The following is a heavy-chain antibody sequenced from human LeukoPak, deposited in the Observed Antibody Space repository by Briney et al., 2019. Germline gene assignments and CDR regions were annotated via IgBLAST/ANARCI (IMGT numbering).Heavy chain of an antibody. V-gene: IGHV4-39*01. CDR3: ARSPTYYDSSGLFDY. Sequence: PSETLSLTCTVSGGSISSSSYYWGWIRQPPGKGLEWIGRIYYSGSTYYNPALKSRVTISVDTSKNQFSLKLSSVTAADTAVYYCARSPTYYDSSGLFDYWGQGTLVTVSS. CDR1: GGSISSSSYY. CDR2: IYYSGST. D-gene: IGHD3-22*01. J-gene: IGHJ4*02.